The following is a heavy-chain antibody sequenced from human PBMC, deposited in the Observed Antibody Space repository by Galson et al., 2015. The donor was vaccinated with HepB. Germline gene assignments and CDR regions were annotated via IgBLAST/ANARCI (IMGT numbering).Heavy chain of an antibody. J-gene: IGHJ6*02. CDR3: ARDGWANSEITMIVAACGMDV. D-gene: IGHD3-22*01. CDR1: GFTVSSNY. CDR2: IYSGGST. V-gene: IGHV3-53*01. Sequence: SLRLSCAASGFTVSSNYMSWVRQAPGKGLEWVSVIYSGGSTYYADSVKGRFTISRDNSKNTLYLQMNSLRAEDTTVYYCARDGWANSEITMIVAACGMDVWGQGTTVTVSS.